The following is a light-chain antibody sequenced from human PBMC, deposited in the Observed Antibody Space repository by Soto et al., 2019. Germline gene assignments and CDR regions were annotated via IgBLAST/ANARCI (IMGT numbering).Light chain of an antibody. CDR3: AAWDDSLNGVYV. CDR1: SSNIGSNT. V-gene: IGLV1-44*01. CDR2: SNN. J-gene: IGLJ1*01. Sequence: QSVLTQPPSASGTPGQRFTISCSGSSSNIGSNTVNWYQQLPGTAPKLLIYSNNQRPSGVPDRFSGSKSGTSASLAISGLQSEDEADYYCAAWDDSLNGVYVFGTGTKVTV.